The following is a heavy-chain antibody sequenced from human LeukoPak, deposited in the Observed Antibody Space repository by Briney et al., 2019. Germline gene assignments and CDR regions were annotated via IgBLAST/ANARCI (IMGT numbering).Heavy chain of an antibody. CDR3: GVYDILTGYVDY. V-gene: IGHV4-61*01. CDR1: GGSISSGSYY. J-gene: IGHJ4*02. CDR2: IYYSGST. Sequence: PSETLSLTCTVSGGSISSGSYYWSWIRQPPGKGLEWIGYIYYSGSTNYNPSLKSRVTISVDTSKNQFSLKLSSVTAADTAVYYCGVYDILTGYVDYWGQGTLVTVSS. D-gene: IGHD3-9*01.